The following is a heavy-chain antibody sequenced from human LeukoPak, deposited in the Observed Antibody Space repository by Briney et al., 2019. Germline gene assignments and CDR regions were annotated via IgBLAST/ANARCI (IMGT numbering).Heavy chain of an antibody. CDR3: ATHRYTSSAYYFLQ. Sequence: PGGSLRLSCAASGFTFSSYAMHWVRQAPGKGLEWVAVISYDGSNKYYADSVKGRFTISRDNSKNTLYLLMDSLRAEDTAIYYCATHRYTSSAYYFLQWGQGTLVTVSS. CDR1: GFTFSSYA. V-gene: IGHV3-30*04. J-gene: IGHJ1*01. D-gene: IGHD6-13*01. CDR2: ISYDGSNK.